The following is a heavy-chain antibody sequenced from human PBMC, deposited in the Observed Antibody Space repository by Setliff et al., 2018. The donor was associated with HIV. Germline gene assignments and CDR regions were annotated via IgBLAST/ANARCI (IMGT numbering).Heavy chain of an antibody. CDR2: IYYSGAT. D-gene: IGHD3-10*01. V-gene: IGHV4-39*01. Sequence: SETLSLTCTVSGGSIKNVNYYWGWVRLSPGKGLEWIGGIYYSGATYYNPSLKSRVIISVDTSKNLFSLNLSSVRASDTAVYYCARGPVNWFYLDVWGKGTTVTVSS. CDR3: ARGPVNWFYLDV. J-gene: IGHJ6*03. CDR1: GGSIKNVNYY.